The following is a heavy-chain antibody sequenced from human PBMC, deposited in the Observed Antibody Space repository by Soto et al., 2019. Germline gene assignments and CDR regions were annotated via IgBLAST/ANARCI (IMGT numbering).Heavy chain of an antibody. CDR3: ATLDIVVVVAATYPPGFDY. V-gene: IGHV1-24*01. D-gene: IGHD2-15*01. Sequence: ASVKVSCKVSGYTLTELSMHWVRQAPGKGLEWMGGFDPEDGETIYAQKFQGRVTMTEDTSTDTAYMELSSLRSEDTAVYYCATLDIVVVVAATYPPGFDYWGQGTLVTVSS. CDR2: FDPEDGET. J-gene: IGHJ4*02. CDR1: GYTLTELS.